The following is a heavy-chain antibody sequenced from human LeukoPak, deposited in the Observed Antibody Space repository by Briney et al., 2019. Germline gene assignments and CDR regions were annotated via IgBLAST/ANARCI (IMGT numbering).Heavy chain of an antibody. CDR1: GFSFHIHG. Sequence: GGSLRLSCVASGFSFHIHGMTWVRQAPGKGLAWVSSVGGGNDIHYSDSVKGRFTGSRDDAKSTVYLQMNNLRVEDTAIYFCARDATPMNGIWDHFDSWGQGALVTVSS. D-gene: IGHD1-1*01. J-gene: IGHJ4*02. CDR2: VGGGNDI. V-gene: IGHV3-23*01. CDR3: ARDATPMNGIWDHFDS.